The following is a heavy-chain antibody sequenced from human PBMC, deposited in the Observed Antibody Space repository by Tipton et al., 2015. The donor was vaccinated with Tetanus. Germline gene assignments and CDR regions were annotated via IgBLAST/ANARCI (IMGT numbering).Heavy chain of an antibody. CDR2: IYYSGTT. V-gene: IGHV4-4*01. CDR3: ARTPDYYYGMDV. Sequence: TLSLTCDVSGGPVSSSNWWSWVRQAPGKGLEWIGEIYYSGTTNYNPSLKSRVTISTDKSKNQVSLRLNSVTAADTAVYLCARTPDYYYGMDVWGQWTTVTVSS. J-gene: IGHJ6*02. CDR1: GGPVSSSNW.